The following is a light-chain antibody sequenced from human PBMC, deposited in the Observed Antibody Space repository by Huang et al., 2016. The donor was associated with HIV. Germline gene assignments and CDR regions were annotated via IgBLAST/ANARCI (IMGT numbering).Light chain of an antibody. CDR2: AAS. CDR1: QIVSSN. CDR3: QQYNDFRST. Sequence: ETVMTQSPVTLSVSPGDRASLSFRSSQIVSSNLAWYQQKPGQAPRLLMYAASTRATGVPARFSGSGAGTEFTLTISTLQSEDSAVYYCQQYNDFRSTFGPGTRVEIK. V-gene: IGKV3-15*01. J-gene: IGKJ3*01.